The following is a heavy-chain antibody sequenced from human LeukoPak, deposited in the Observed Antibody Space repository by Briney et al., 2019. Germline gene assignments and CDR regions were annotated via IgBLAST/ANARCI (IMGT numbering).Heavy chain of an antibody. CDR2: ISYDGSNE. Sequence: PGGSLRLSCAASGFTFSSYSMHWARQAPGKGLEWVAFISYDGSNENYADSVRGRFTVSRDNSKNTLYLQMNSLRAEDTALYYCARGDYYGSGGYSDYWGQGILVTVSS. D-gene: IGHD3-10*01. CDR3: ARGDYYGSGGYSDY. CDR1: GFTFSSYS. V-gene: IGHV3-30-3*01. J-gene: IGHJ4*02.